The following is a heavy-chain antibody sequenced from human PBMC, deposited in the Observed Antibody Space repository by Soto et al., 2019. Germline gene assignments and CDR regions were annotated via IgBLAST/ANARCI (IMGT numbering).Heavy chain of an antibody. CDR2: IYHSGST. CDR3: ARLDGLTISSWFDP. Sequence: SETLSLTCAVSGGSISSSNWWSWVRQPPGKGLEWIGEIYHSGSTNYNPSLKSRVTISVDKSKNQFSLKLSSVTAADTAVYYCARLDGLTISSWFDPWGQGTLVTVS. D-gene: IGHD2-2*01. J-gene: IGHJ5*02. V-gene: IGHV4-4*02. CDR1: GGSISSSNW.